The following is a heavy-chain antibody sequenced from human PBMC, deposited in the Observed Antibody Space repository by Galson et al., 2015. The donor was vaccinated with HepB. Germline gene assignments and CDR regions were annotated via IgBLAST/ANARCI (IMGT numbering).Heavy chain of an antibody. CDR2: IGYRETYK. CDR3: ARDASEWSRDY. V-gene: IGHV3-21*01. J-gene: IGHJ4*02. CDR1: GFTFRTSG. Sequence: SLRLSCAASGFTFRTSGMTWVRQAPGKGLEWVAVIGYRETYKHYADSVKGRFAIPRDNAKNSVYLQMNSLRVEDTAVYYCARDASEWSRDYWGQGTLVAVSS. D-gene: IGHD3-3*01.